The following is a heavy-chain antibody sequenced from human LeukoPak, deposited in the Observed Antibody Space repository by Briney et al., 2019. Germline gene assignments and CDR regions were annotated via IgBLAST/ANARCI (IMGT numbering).Heavy chain of an antibody. J-gene: IGHJ4*02. CDR1: GFTVSSNS. Sequence: GSLRLSCAASGFTVSSNSMSWVRQAPGKGLEWVSVIYSGGSTKYADSVKGRFTIFRDNSKNTLNLQMNSLRAEDTAVYYCARHLRYGSGGYFDYWGQGTLVTVCS. CDR2: IYSGGST. V-gene: IGHV3-66*04. CDR3: ARHLRYGSGGYFDY. D-gene: IGHD3-10*01.